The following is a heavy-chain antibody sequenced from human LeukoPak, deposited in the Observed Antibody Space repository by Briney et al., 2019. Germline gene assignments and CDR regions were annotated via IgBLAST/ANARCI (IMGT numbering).Heavy chain of an antibody. CDR2: TYLSGST. V-gene: IGHV4-59*01. J-gene: IGHJ4*02. Sequence: SETLSLTCVVSGGLISNYYWSWIRQSPGKGLEWIGYTYLSGSTNYNPSLKSRLIISVDTPKNQFSLRLSSVTAADTAVYYCARYEVAGGKFDYWGQGIRVTVSS. CDR1: GGLISNYY. D-gene: IGHD3-16*01. CDR3: ARYEVAGGKFDY.